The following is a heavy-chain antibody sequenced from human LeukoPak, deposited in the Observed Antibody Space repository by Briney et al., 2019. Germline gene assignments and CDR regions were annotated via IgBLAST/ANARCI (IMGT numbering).Heavy chain of an antibody. CDR2: IYSGGST. CDR3: AREDYDILTGYYFDY. V-gene: IGHV3-66*01. Sequence: GGSLRLSCAASGFTVSSNYMSWVRQAPGKGLEWVSVIYSGGSTYYADSVKGRFTISRDNSKNTLYLQMNSLRAEDTAVYYCAREDYDILTGYYFDYWGQGTLVTVS. J-gene: IGHJ4*02. CDR1: GFTVSSNY. D-gene: IGHD3-9*01.